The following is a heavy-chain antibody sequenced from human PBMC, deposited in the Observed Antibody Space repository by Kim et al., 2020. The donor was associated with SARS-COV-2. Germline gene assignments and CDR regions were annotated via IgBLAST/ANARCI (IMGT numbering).Heavy chain of an antibody. J-gene: IGHJ3*02. D-gene: IGHD1-26*01. CDR2: ISSSGSTI. CDR3: AVDSGSYIDADAFDI. V-gene: IGHV3-11*01. Sequence: GGSLRLSCAASGFTFSDYYMSWIRQAPGKGLEWVSYISSSGSTIYYADSVKGRFTISRDNAKNSLYLQMNSLRAEDTAVYYCAVDSGSYIDADAFDIWGQGTMVTVSS. CDR1: GFTFSDYY.